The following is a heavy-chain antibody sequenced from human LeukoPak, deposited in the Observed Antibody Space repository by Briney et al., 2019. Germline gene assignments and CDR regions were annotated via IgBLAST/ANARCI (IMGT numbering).Heavy chain of an antibody. D-gene: IGHD5-18*01. J-gene: IGHJ3*02. CDR1: GYTFTSYG. V-gene: IGHV1-18*01. Sequence: ASVKVSCKASGYTFTSYGISWVRQAPGQGLEWMGWISAYNGNTNYAQKLQGRVTMTTDTSTSTAYMELRSLRSDDTAVYYCARDGWIQLTDDAFDIWGQGTMVTVSS. CDR3: ARDGWIQLTDDAFDI. CDR2: ISAYNGNT.